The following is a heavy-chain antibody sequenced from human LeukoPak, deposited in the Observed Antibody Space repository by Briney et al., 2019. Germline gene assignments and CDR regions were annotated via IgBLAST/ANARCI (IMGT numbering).Heavy chain of an antibody. J-gene: IGHJ4*02. CDR1: GFTFSSYG. CDR3: AKDVDIVAPGGDY. CDR2: ISYDGSNK. Sequence: PGGSLRLSCAASGFTFSSYGMHWVRQAPGKGLEWVAVISYDGSNKYYADSVKGRFTISRDNSKNTLYLQMNSLRAEDTAVYYCAKDVDIVAPGGDYWGQGTLVTVSS. D-gene: IGHD5-12*01. V-gene: IGHV3-30*18.